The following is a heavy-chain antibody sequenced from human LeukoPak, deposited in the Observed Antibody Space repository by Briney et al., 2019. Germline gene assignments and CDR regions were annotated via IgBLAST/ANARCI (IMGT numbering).Heavy chain of an antibody. CDR2: ISSHGGST. CDR3: ARDYSNHGYLDY. Sequence: ASVKVSCKASGFTFSTYAMYWVRQAPGKGLQYVSAISSHGGSTYYADSVKGRFTISRDNSENTVYLQMGSLRAEDMAVYYCARDYSNHGYLDYWGQGTLVTVSS. CDR1: GFTFSTYA. D-gene: IGHD4-11*01. V-gene: IGHV3-64*02. J-gene: IGHJ4*02.